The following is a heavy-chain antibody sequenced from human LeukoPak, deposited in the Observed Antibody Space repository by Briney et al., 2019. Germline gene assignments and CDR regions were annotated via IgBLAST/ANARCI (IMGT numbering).Heavy chain of an antibody. CDR3: AKYSYGLWFDH. Sequence: GGCLRLSCAASGFTFSDYYMSWIRQAPGKGLEWGSYISSSGSTIYYADSVKGRFTISRDNAKNSLYLQMNSLRAEDTAVYYCAKYSYGLWFDHWGQGTLVTVSS. CDR1: GFTFSDYY. CDR2: ISSSGSTI. J-gene: IGHJ5*02. D-gene: IGHD5-18*01. V-gene: IGHV3-11*01.